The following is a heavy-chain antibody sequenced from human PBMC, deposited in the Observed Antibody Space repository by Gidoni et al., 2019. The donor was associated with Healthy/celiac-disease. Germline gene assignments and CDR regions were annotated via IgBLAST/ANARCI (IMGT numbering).Heavy chain of an antibody. CDR2: ISYDGNNK. CDR3: AIDGDYLD. D-gene: IGHD4-17*01. J-gene: IGHJ4*02. Sequence: QVQQVESGGGVVKPARALRRSCAASGFTFSSYGLHRVRQAPGKGLEWVAVISYDGNNKYYADPVKGRFTISRDNSKNTLYLQMTSLRAEDTAVYYCAIDGDYLDWGQGTLVTVSS. V-gene: IGHV3-30*03. CDR1: GFTFSSYG.